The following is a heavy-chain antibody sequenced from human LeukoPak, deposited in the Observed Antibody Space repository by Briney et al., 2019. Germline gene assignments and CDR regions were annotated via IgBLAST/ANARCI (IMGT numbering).Heavy chain of an antibody. V-gene: IGHV3-23*01. CDR1: GFTFSSYS. CDR2: ISGSGGST. Sequence: PGGSLRLSCAASGFTFSSYSMNWVRQAPGKGLEWVSAISGSGGSTYYADSVKGRFTISRDNSKNTLYLQMNSLRAEDTAVYYCAKGGIVATIVSFPDYWGQGTLVTVSS. CDR3: AKGGIVATIVSFPDY. D-gene: IGHD5-12*01. J-gene: IGHJ4*02.